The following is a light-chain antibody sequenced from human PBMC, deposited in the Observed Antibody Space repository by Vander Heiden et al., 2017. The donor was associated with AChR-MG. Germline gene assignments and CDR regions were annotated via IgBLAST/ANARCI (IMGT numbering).Light chain of an antibody. CDR1: SSDVGGYNY. J-gene: IGLJ1*01. CDR3: SSYTSSSTYV. V-gene: IGLV2-14*03. Sequence: QSALTPPASVSGSPGQSLPISRTGTSSDVGGYNYVSWYQQHPGKATKLMIYDVSKRPAGVSNRFSGSKAGNTASLTISGLQAEDEADYYCSSYTSSSTYVFGTGTKVTVL. CDR2: DVS.